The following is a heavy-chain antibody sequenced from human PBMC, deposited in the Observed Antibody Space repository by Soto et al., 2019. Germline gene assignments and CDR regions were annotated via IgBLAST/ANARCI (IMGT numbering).Heavy chain of an antibody. CDR3: ARGGTVLNGFDY. CDR2: VFYSGNT. CDR1: GGSIHNYY. V-gene: IGHV4-59*01. D-gene: IGHD2-8*01. J-gene: IGHJ4*02. Sequence: PSETLSLTCTVAGGSIHNYYWISFRQPPGMGLEWIGYVFYSGNTNYNPSLKSRVSMSVETSKNQFSLNLSSVTAADTAVYFCARGGTVLNGFDYWGQGILVTVS.